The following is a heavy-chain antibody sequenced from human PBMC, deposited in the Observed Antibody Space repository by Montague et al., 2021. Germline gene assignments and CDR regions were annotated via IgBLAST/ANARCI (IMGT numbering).Heavy chain of an antibody. Sequence: SLRLSCAVSGFAFSNYWMHWVRQAPGKGLVWVSRIQTDGTSTDYADSVKGRFTISRDKAKSTLYLQMNSLRAEDTAVYYCARVGLGGGPNFDYWGQGTLVTVSS. V-gene: IGHV3-74*01. CDR1: GFAFSNYW. CDR3: ARVGLGGGPNFDY. J-gene: IGHJ4*02. D-gene: IGHD1-26*01. CDR2: IQTDGTST.